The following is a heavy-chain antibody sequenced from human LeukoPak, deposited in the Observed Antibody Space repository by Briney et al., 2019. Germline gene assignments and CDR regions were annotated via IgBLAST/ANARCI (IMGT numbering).Heavy chain of an antibody. CDR3: ATYDSSGWLPPLDY. J-gene: IGHJ4*02. CDR1: GFTFSSYA. CDR2: ISGSGDST. V-gene: IGHV3-23*01. Sequence: GGSLRLSCAASGFTFSSYAMSWVRHAPGKGLEWVSAISGSGDSTYYADSVKGRFTISRDNSKNTLYLQMNSLRAEDTAVYYCATYDSSGWLPPLDYWGQGTLVTVSS. D-gene: IGHD6-19*01.